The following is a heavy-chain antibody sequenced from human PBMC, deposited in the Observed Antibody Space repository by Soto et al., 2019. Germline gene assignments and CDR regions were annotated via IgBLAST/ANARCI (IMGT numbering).Heavy chain of an antibody. V-gene: IGHV5-10-1*01. Sequence: GESLKISCQGSGYSFANYWISWVRQMPGKGLEWMGRFNPSDSYTDYNPSFQGHVTISADKSISTAYVQWSSLKASDTAMYFCARHPSIGGSDVCGQTIAVSVSS. J-gene: IGHJ6*02. CDR3: ARHPSIGGSDV. CDR1: GYSFANYW. CDR2: FNPSDSYT. D-gene: IGHD3-3*01.